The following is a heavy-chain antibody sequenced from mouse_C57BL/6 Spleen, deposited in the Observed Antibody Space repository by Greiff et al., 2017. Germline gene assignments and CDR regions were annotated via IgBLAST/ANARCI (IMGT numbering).Heavy chain of an antibody. J-gene: IGHJ4*01. CDR3: ARGSSYAYYYAMDY. CDR1: GYTFTDYY. CDR2: IYPGSGNT. Sequence: SGAELVRPGASVKLSCKASGYTFTDYYINWVKQRPGQGLEWIARIYPGSGNTYYNEKFKGKATLTAEKSSSTAYMQLSSLTSEDSAVYFCARGSSYAYYYAMDYWGQGTSVTVSS. D-gene: IGHD1-1*01. V-gene: IGHV1-76*01.